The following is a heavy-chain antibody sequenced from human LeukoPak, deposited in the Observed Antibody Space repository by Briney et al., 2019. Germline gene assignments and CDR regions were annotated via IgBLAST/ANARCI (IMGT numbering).Heavy chain of an antibody. V-gene: IGHV3-48*03. CDR3: ARDLTIYIVATIGGVDY. D-gene: IGHD5-12*01. CDR1: GFTFSSYE. J-gene: IGHJ4*02. Sequence: PGGSLRLSCAASGFTFSSYEMNWVRQAPGKGLEWVSYISSSGSTMYYADSVKGRFTISRDNAKNSLYLQMNSLRAEDTAVYYCARDLTIYIVATIGGVDYWGQGTLVTVSS. CDR2: ISSSGSTM.